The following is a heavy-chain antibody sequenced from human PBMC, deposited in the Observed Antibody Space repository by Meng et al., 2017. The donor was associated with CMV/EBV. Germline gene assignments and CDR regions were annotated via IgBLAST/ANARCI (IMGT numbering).Heavy chain of an antibody. CDR1: GFIFSTYA. CDR2: VSYDGSNK. V-gene: IGHV3-30-3*01. D-gene: IGHD4-23*01. Sequence: GESLKNSCTVSGFIFSTYAMHWVRQAPGKGLEWVALVSYDGSNKYYADSVKGRFTISRDNSKNTLYLQMNSLRPEDTAVYYCARGGTRWIKVYYFDHWGQGTLVTVSS. J-gene: IGHJ4*02. CDR3: ARGGTRWIKVYYFDH.